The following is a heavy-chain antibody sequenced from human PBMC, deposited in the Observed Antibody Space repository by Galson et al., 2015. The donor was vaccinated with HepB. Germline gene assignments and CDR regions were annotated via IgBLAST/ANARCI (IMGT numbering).Heavy chain of an antibody. D-gene: IGHD3-22*01. CDR1: GYTFTRYG. J-gene: IGHJ4*02. CDR2: ISGHDGNS. CDR3: SREGRDYDNSGYGAAY. Sequence: SVKVSCKVSGYTFTRYGIGWVRQAPGQGLEWMGWISGHDGNSTSEEKFQDRLTMTTDSSTRTAYLELRSLRSDDTAVYYCSREGRDYDNSGYGAAYWGQGTLVTVSA. V-gene: IGHV1-18*01.